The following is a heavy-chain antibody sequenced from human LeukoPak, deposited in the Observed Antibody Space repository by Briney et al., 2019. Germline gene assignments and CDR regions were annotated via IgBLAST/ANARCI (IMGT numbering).Heavy chain of an antibody. CDR2: ISGSGGST. CDR3: AKYQGLLWFGELLYRSGNYYMDV. CDR1: GFTFSSYG. V-gene: IGHV3-23*01. Sequence: TGGSLRLSCAASGFTFSSYGMSWVRQAPGKGLEWVSAISGSGGSTYYADSVKGRFTISRDNSKNTLYLQMNSLRAEDTAVYYCAKYQGLLWFGELLYRSGNYYMDVWGKGTTVTISS. D-gene: IGHD3-10*01. J-gene: IGHJ6*03.